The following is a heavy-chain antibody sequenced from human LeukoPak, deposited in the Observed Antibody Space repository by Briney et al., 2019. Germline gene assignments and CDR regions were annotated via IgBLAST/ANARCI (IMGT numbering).Heavy chain of an antibody. CDR1: GGTFSSYA. CDR2: IIPIFGTA. V-gene: IGHV1-69*05. Sequence: SVKVSCKASGGTFSSYAISWVRQAPGQGLEWMGRIIPIFGTANYAQKFQGRVTITTDESTSTAYMELSSLRSEDTAVYYCARGAEGGYSYGYSLNYWGQGTLVTVSS. CDR3: ARGAEGGYSYGYSLNY. D-gene: IGHD5-18*01. J-gene: IGHJ4*02.